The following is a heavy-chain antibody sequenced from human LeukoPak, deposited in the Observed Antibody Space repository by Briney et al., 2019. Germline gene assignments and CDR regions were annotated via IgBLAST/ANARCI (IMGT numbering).Heavy chain of an antibody. J-gene: IGHJ4*02. CDR1: GFTFSSYG. CDR3: ATRPSGSDRFFPYFDY. V-gene: IGHV3-48*01. D-gene: IGHD1-1*01. CDR2: ISSDSSTI. Sequence: QSGGSLRLSCAASGFTFSSYGMNWVRQAPGKGLEWVSYISSDSSTIYYADSVKGRFTISRDNAKNSLYLQMNSLRGEDTAVYYCATRPSGSDRFFPYFDYWGQGTLVTVSS.